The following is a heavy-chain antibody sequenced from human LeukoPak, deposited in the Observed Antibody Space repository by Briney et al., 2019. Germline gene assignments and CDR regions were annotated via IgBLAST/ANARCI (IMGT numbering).Heavy chain of an antibody. CDR1: GGSFSGYY. CDR3: ARGRSDFDWLSVNDWYFDL. D-gene: IGHD3-9*01. Sequence: SETLSLTCAVYGGSFSGYYWSWIRQPPGKGLEWIGEINHSGSTNYNPSLKSRVTISVDTSKNQFSLKLSSVTAADTAVYYCARGRSDFDWLSVNDWYFDLWGRGTLVTVSS. V-gene: IGHV4-34*01. CDR2: INHSGST. J-gene: IGHJ2*01.